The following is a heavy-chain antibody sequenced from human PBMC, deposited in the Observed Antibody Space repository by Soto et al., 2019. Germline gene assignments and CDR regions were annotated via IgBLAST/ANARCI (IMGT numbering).Heavy chain of an antibody. V-gene: IGHV1-2*04. CDR3: ARGQQLVGEDWFDP. Sequence: AASVKVSCKASGYTFTGYYMHWVRQAPGQGLEWMGWINPNSGGTNYAQKFQGWVTMTRDTSISTAYMELSRLRSDDTAVYYCARGQQLVGEDWFDPWGQGTLVTVSS. D-gene: IGHD6-13*01. CDR2: INPNSGGT. CDR1: GYTFTGYY. J-gene: IGHJ5*02.